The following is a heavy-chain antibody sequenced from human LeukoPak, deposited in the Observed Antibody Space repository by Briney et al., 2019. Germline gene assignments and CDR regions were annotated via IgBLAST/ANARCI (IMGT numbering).Heavy chain of an antibody. D-gene: IGHD6-19*01. Sequence: GGSLRLSCAASGFALSSTAMSWVRQAPGKGLERVSVIYTGETTYYADSVKGRFTISRDNSKNTLYLQMDGLRVEDTAAYYCAKVGAVAAVENWGQGTLVTVAS. V-gene: IGHV3-66*01. J-gene: IGHJ4*02. CDR1: GFALSSTA. CDR3: AKVGAVAAVEN. CDR2: IYTGETT.